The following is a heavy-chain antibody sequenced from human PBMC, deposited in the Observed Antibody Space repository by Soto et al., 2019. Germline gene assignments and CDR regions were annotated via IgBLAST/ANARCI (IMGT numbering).Heavy chain of an antibody. CDR1: GGTFSSYS. Sequence: GASVKVSCKASGGTFSSYSISWGRQAPGQGLECMGGIIPIFGTANYAQKFQGRVTITADESTSTAYMELSSLRSEDTAVYYCAREQLTTYYDFWSGYYSYGMDVWGQGTTVTVSS. V-gene: IGHV1-69*13. CDR3: AREQLTTYYDFWSGYYSYGMDV. D-gene: IGHD3-3*01. J-gene: IGHJ6*02. CDR2: IIPIFGTA.